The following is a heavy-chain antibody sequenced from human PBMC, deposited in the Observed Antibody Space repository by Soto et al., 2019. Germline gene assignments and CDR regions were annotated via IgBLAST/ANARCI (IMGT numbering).Heavy chain of an antibody. CDR1: GFTFSSYS. Sequence: GGSLRLSCAASGFTFSSYSMNWVRQAPGKGLEWVSYISSSSSTIYYADSVKGRFTISRDNAKNSLYLQMNSLRAEDTAVYYCARGYGCWGCYYYYALYFWGQGTSDTVSS. D-gene: IGHD3-16*01. CDR2: ISSSSSTI. CDR3: ARGYGCWGCYYYYALYF. J-gene: IGHJ6*02. V-gene: IGHV3-48*01.